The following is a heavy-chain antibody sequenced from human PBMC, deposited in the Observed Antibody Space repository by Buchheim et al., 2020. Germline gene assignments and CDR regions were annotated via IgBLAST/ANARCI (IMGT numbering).Heavy chain of an antibody. CDR1: GFTFSSYA. CDR2: ISYDGSNK. CDR3: ARDKTQAFDY. V-gene: IGHV3-30-3*01. J-gene: IGHJ4*02. D-gene: IGHD4-23*01. Sequence: QVQLVESGGGVVQPGRSLRLSCAASGFTFSSYAMHWVSQAPGKGLEWVAVISYDGSNKYYADYGKGRFTISRDNSKNTLYLQMNSLRAEDTAVYYCARDKTQAFDYWGQGTL.